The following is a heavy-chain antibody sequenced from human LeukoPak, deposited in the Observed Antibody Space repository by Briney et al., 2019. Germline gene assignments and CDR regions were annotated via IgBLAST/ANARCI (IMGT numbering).Heavy chain of an antibody. CDR3: ARDQFRIGVTAEEYFQH. D-gene: IGHD2-15*01. J-gene: IGHJ1*01. CDR1: GYTFTSYG. Sequence: ASVKVSCKASGYTFTSYGISWVRQAPGQGLEWMGWISAYNGNTNYAQKLQGRVTMTTDTSTSTAYMELRSLRSDDTAVYYCARDQFRIGVTAEEYFQHWGQGTLVTVSS. CDR2: ISAYNGNT. V-gene: IGHV1-18*01.